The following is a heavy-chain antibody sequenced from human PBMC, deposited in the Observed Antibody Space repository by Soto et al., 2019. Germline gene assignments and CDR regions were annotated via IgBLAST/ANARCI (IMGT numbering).Heavy chain of an antibody. V-gene: IGHV3-21*01. CDR3: ARDGTRGGGWSDY. J-gene: IGHJ4*02. CDR2: ISDRSSYI. CDR1: GFTFSSYG. Sequence: EVQLVESGGGLVKPGGSLRLSCAASGFTFSSYGMNWVRLAPGKGLEWVSSISDRSSYIYYADSVKGRFTISRDNTKNSLYLQMNSLRAEDTAVYYCARDGTRGGGWSDYWGQGTLVTVSS. D-gene: IGHD6-19*01.